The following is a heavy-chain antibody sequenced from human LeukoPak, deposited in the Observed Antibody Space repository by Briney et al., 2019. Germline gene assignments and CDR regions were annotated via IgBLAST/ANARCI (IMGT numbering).Heavy chain of an antibody. V-gene: IGHV3-53*01. CDR3: ARGLYSSSWYLGY. CDR1: GVTVSSNY. CDR2: IYSGGST. J-gene: IGHJ4*02. D-gene: IGHD6-13*01. Sequence: GGSLRLSCAASGVTVSSNYMSWVRQAPGKGLEWVSVIYSGGSTYYADSVKGRFTISRDNSKNTLYLQMNSLRAEDTAVYYCARGLYSSSWYLGYRGQGTLVTVSS.